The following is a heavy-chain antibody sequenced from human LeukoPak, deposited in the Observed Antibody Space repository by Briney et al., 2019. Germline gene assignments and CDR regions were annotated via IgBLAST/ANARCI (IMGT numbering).Heavy chain of an antibody. D-gene: IGHD3-16*01. J-gene: IGHJ4*02. Sequence: ASVKVSCKVSGYTLTELSIHWVRQAPGKGLEWMGGLDSEDGETTYAQKFQGRVTMTEDASIDTAFMELSSLRSEDTAVYYCARDLILELQRMGGIDYWGQGTLVTVSS. CDR3: ARDLILELQRMGGIDY. CDR1: GYTLTELS. CDR2: LDSEDGET. V-gene: IGHV1-24*01.